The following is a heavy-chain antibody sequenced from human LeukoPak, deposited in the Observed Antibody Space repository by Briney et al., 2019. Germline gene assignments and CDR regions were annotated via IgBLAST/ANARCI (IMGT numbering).Heavy chain of an antibody. D-gene: IGHD6-19*01. J-gene: IGHJ4*02. CDR2: INSDGSDT. CDR3: AKEGGIAVAGPGYYFDY. Sequence: GGSLRLSCAASGLTFSSYWMHWVRQAPGKGLVWVSRINSDGSDTNYADSVKGRFTISRDNSKNSLYLQMNSLRTEDTALYYCAKEGGIAVAGPGYYFDYWGQGTLVTVSS. V-gene: IGHV3-74*01. CDR1: GLTFSSYW.